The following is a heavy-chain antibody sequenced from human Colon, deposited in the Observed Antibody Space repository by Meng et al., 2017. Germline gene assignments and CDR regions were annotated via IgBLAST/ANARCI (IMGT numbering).Heavy chain of an antibody. J-gene: IGHJ4*02. CDR2: ISGRGDYK. CDR3: AKEGGRLAGYFDY. CDR1: GFTFTGYG. Sequence: GESLKISCAVSGFTFTGYGMSWVRQAPGKGLGWVSAISGRGDYKYYTDSVKGRFAVSRDNSRNTLYLQMNGLRAEDTAVYYCAKEGGRLAGYFDYWGQGTLVTVSS. V-gene: IGHV3-23*01. D-gene: IGHD6-19*01.